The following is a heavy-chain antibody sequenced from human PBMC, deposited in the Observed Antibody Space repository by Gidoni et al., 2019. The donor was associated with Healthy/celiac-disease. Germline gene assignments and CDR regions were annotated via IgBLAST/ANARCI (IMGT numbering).Heavy chain of an antibody. CDR1: GGSFSGYY. D-gene: IGHD5-12*01. J-gene: IGHJ4*02. CDR2: INHSGST. V-gene: IGHV4-34*01. Sequence: QVQLQPWGAGLLKPSETLSLTCAVSGGSFSGYYWSWIRQPPGKGLEWIGEINHSGSTNYTPSLKSRVTISVDTSKNQFSLKLSSVTAADTAVYYCARGIGRDGYNFSRQRIIFDYWGQGTLVTVSS. CDR3: ARGIGRDGYNFSRQRIIFDY.